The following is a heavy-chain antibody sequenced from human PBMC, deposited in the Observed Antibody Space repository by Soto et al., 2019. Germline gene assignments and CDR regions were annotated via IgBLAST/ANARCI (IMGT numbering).Heavy chain of an antibody. D-gene: IGHD6-13*01. CDR3: ARGHQYSSSWALGGMDV. V-gene: IGHV6-1*01. J-gene: IGHJ6*02. CDR2: TYYRSKWYN. CDR1: GDSVSSNSAA. Sequence: QVQLQQSGPGLVKPSQTLSLTCAISGDSVSSNSAAWNWIRQSPSRGLEWLGRTYYRSKWYNDYAVSVKSRITIHPDTSQNQFSLQLNSVTPEDTAVYYCARGHQYSSSWALGGMDVWGQGTTVTVSS.